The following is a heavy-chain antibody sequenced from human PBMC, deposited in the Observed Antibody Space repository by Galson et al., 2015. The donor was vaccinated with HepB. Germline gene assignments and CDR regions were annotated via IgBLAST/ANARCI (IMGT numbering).Heavy chain of an antibody. CDR1: GFAFSSYA. D-gene: IGHD5-12*01. V-gene: IGHV3-23*01. CDR3: AKGLRGYGGIDY. CDR2: ISGSGGST. J-gene: IGHJ4*02. Sequence: SLRLSCAASGFAFSSYAMSWVRQAPGKGLEWVSAISGSGGSTYYADSVKGRFTISRDNSKNTLYLQMNSLRAEDTAVYYCAKGLRGYGGIDYWGQGTLVTVSS.